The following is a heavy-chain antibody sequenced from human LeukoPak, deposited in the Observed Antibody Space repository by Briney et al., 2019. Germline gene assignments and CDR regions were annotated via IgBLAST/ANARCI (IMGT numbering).Heavy chain of an antibody. Sequence: ASVKASCKASGYTFTSYDINWVRQSTGQGLEWMGWMNPNSGNTGYAQKFQVRVTMTRNTSISTAYMELSSLRSEDTAVYYCARFSEEDNFDYWGQGTLVTVSS. D-gene: IGHD1-26*01. CDR1: GYTFTSYD. V-gene: IGHV1-8*01. CDR2: MNPNSGNT. CDR3: ARFSEEDNFDY. J-gene: IGHJ4*02.